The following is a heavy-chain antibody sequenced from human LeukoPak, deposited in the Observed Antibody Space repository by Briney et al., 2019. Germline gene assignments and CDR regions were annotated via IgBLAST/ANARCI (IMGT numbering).Heavy chain of an antibody. V-gene: IGHV3-64D*06. CDR1: GFTFTSYA. CDR2: ISNDGSST. CDR3: VKGWYVDY. Sequence: GGSLRLSCSASGFTFTSYAMYWVRQAPGKGLEYVSAISNDGSSTYCADSVKGRFIISRDNSKNMLYLQMSSLRIEDTAVYYCVKGWYVDYWGQGTLVTVSS. J-gene: IGHJ4*02. D-gene: IGHD6-13*01.